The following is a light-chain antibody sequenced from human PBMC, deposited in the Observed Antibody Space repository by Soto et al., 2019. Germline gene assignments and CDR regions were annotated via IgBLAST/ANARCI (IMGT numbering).Light chain of an antibody. Sequence: EIVMTQSPATLSLSPGERATLSCRASESGSSNLAWYQQKPGQAPRLLIYGASNRATGVPARLSGSGSGTDFTLTISSLQSEDFAVYYCHQYGNSPFTFGPGTKVDIK. V-gene: IGKV3-15*01. CDR1: ESGSSN. J-gene: IGKJ3*01. CDR3: HQYGNSPFT. CDR2: GAS.